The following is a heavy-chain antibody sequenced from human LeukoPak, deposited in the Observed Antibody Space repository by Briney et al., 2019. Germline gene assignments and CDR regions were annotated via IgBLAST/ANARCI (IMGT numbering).Heavy chain of an antibody. CDR1: GFTVSSDH. V-gene: IGHV3-53*01. CDR3: ARVWELSFDY. CDR2: IYAGGST. D-gene: IGHD1-26*01. J-gene: IGHJ4*02. Sequence: GGSLRLSCAASGFTVSSDHMSWVRQAPGKGLEWVSVIYAGGSTYYADSVKGRFTISRDNFKNTVFLQMNSLRAEDTAVYYCARVWELSFDYWGQGTLVTASS.